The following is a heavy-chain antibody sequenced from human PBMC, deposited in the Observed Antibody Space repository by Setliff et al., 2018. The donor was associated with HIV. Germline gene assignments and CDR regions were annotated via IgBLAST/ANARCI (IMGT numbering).Heavy chain of an antibody. CDR3: ARERPHDYGAKKNYYGMDV. J-gene: IGHJ6*02. CDR2: IYSGGST. D-gene: IGHD4-17*01. CDR1: GFTVSSNY. V-gene: IGHV3-53*01. Sequence: GGSLRLSCAASGFTVSSNYMSWVRQAPGKGLEWVSVIYSGGSTYYADSVKGRFTISRDNSKNTLYLQMNSLGAEDTAVYYCARERPHDYGAKKNYYGMDVWGQGTTVTVSS.